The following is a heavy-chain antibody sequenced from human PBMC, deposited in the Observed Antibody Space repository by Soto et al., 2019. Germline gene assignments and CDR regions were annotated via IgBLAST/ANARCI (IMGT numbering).Heavy chain of an antibody. CDR1: GGSIRSYY. CDR3: TRSGTYPVSIDF. D-gene: IGHD3-10*01. J-gene: IGHJ4*02. V-gene: IGHV4-59*01. CDR2: IHYSGTT. Sequence: QVQLQESGPGLAKPSETVSLTCTVSGGSIRSYYWSWIRQPPGQGLEWMGHIHYSGTTYYNPSLESRVTISVDTSKNQFSLSVTSVSAADTAVYYCTRSGTYPVSIDFWGQGTLVTVSS.